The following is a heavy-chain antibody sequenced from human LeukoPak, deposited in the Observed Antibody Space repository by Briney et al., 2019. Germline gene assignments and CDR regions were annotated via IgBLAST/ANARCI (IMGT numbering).Heavy chain of an antibody. CDR2: INQDGSEE. J-gene: IGHJ4*02. CDR1: GFIFNTHW. V-gene: IGHV3-7*01. D-gene: IGHD6-19*01. Sequence: GGSLRLSCAAPGFIFNTHWMNWVRQAPGKGLEWVASINQDGSEEKYVDSVKGRFTISRDNARNSLFLQMNNLRAEDTAVYYCARDPEEWLVPIDSWGQGTLVTVSS. CDR3: ARDPEEWLVPIDS.